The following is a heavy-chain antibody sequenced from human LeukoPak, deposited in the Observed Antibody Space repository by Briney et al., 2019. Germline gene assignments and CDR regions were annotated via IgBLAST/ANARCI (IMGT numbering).Heavy chain of an antibody. CDR3: AKDIQLST. J-gene: IGHJ3*01. CDR1: GFTFRDAA. Sequence: PGGSLRLSCAVSGFTFRDAAMTWVRQAPGKGLEWVSLISSSGNNAYYADSVKGRFTISRDHSKNTLSLQINSLRVEDTAIYYCAKDIQLSTWGLGTMVTVSS. D-gene: IGHD5-24*01. CDR2: ISSSGNNA. V-gene: IGHV3-23*01.